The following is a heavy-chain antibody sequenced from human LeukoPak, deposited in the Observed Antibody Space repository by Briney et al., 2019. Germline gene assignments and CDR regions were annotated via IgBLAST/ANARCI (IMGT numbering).Heavy chain of an antibody. V-gene: IGHV3-21*01. D-gene: IGHD5-18*01. CDR3: ARSTKGRIQLWLRPFDY. Sequence: GGSLRLSCAASGFTFSSYSMNGVRQAPGKGLEWVSSISSSSSYIYYADSVKGRFTISRDNAKNSLYLQMNSLRAEDTAVYYCARSTKGRIQLWLRPFDYWGQGTLVTVTS. CDR1: GFTFSSYS. CDR2: ISSSSSYI. J-gene: IGHJ4*02.